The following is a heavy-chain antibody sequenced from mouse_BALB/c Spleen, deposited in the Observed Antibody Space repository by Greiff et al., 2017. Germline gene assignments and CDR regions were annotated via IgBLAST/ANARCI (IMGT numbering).Heavy chain of an antibody. D-gene: IGHD2-4*01. Sequence: DVKLVESGGGLVKPGGSLKLSCAASGFTFSSYAMSWVRQSPEKRLEWVAEISSGGSYTYYPDTVTGRFTISRDNAKNTLYLEMSSLRSEDTAMYYCARDYDYDGNYYAMDYWGQGTSVTVSS. J-gene: IGHJ4*01. CDR2: ISSGGSYT. V-gene: IGHV5-9-4*01. CDR1: GFTFSSYA. CDR3: ARDYDYDGNYYAMDY.